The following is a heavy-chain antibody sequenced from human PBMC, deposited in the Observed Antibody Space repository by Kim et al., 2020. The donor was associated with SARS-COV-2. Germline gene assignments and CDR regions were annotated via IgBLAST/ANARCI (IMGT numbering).Heavy chain of an antibody. CDR3: DTDHLPYYGIRVYYF. V-gene: IGHV3-15*01. D-gene: IGHD3-22*01. CDR1: GFTFSDAW. Sequence: GGSLRLSCAASGFTFSDAWMSWVRQAPGKGLEWVGRVKSKTDGETTDYAAPVKGRFTISRDDSENTVYLQMNSLKTEDTAVYSCDTDHLPYYGIRVYYF. J-gene: IGHJ2*01. CDR2: VKSKTDGETT.